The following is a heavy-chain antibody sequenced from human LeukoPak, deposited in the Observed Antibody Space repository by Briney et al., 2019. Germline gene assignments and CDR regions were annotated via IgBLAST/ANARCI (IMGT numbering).Heavy chain of an antibody. Sequence: EASVKVSCKASGYTFTSYGISWVRQAPGQGLEWMGWISAYNGNTNYAQKLQGRVTMTTDTSTSTAYMELRSLRSDDTAVYYCAREFLGFRGDRAFDIWGQGTMITVSS. D-gene: IGHD3-10*01. CDR1: GYTFTSYG. J-gene: IGHJ3*02. CDR3: AREFLGFRGDRAFDI. V-gene: IGHV1-18*01. CDR2: ISAYNGNT.